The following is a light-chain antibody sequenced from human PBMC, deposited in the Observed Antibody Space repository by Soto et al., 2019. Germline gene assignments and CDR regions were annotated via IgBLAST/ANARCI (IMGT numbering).Light chain of an antibody. CDR3: CSYAGSSTFFV. Sequence: QSALTQPASVSGSPGQSITISCTGTSSDVGSYNLVSWYQHDPGKAPKLMIYEGSKRPSGVSNRVSGSKSGNTASLTNSGLQAEDEADYYCCSYAGSSTFFVFGAGTQLTVL. J-gene: IGLJ1*01. V-gene: IGLV2-23*01. CDR2: EGS. CDR1: SSDVGSYNL.